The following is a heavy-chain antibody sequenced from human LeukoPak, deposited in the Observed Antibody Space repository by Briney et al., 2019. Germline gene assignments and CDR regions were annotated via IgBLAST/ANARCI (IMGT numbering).Heavy chain of an antibody. V-gene: IGHV4-30-4*08. CDR1: GGSISSGGYY. Sequence: SQTLSLTCTVSGGSISSGGYYWSWIRQHPGKGLEWIGYIYYSGSTYYNPSLKSRVTISVDTSKNQFSLKLSSVTAADTAVYYCARVTIQLWLRGYFDYWGQGTLVTVSS. D-gene: IGHD5-18*01. CDR2: IYYSGST. J-gene: IGHJ4*02. CDR3: ARVTIQLWLRGYFDY.